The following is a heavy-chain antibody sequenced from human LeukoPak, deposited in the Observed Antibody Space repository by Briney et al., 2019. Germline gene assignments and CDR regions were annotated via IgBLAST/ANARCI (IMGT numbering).Heavy chain of an antibody. CDR3: ARGKDTSAYRALDS. Sequence: ASVKVSCKASGDTFSSSAISWVRQAPGQGLEWMGGIIPIFGTTDYAQKFRGRITITTDESTSTAYMEISSLRSEDSAVYYCARGKDTSAYRALDSWGQGTLLTVSS. V-gene: IGHV1-69*05. CDR2: IIPIFGTT. J-gene: IGHJ4*02. D-gene: IGHD3-22*01. CDR1: GDTFSSSA.